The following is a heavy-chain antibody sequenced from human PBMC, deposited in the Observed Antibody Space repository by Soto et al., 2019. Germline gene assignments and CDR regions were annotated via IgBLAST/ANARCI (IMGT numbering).Heavy chain of an antibody. D-gene: IGHD3-10*01. V-gene: IGHV1-69*01. CDR1: GDTFKNCV. J-gene: IGHJ6*02. Sequence: QVQVVQSGVEVRRPGASVKVSCKASGDTFKNCVISWVRQAPGQGLEWMGGIIPLFGTTDFAQSVQGRLTITTDGSTTTAYIELSRLRSEATATYYCAAELGFGKLSVVWGQGTTVIVS. CDR2: IIPLFGTT. CDR3: AAELGFGKLSVV.